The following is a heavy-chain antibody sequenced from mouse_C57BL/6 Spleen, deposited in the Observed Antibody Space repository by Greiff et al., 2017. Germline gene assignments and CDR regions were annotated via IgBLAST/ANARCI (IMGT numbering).Heavy chain of an antibody. V-gene: IGHV5-9-1*02. D-gene: IGHD1-1*01. Sequence: EVKLMESGAGLVKPGGSLKLSCAASGFTFSSYAMSWVRQTPEKRLEWVAYISSGGDYIYYADTVKGRFTISRDNARNTLYLQMSSLKSEDTAMYYCTRGIYYYGSSYVNFDYWGQGTTLTVSS. J-gene: IGHJ2*01. CDR1: GFTFSSYA. CDR3: TRGIYYYGSSYVNFDY. CDR2: ISSGGDYI.